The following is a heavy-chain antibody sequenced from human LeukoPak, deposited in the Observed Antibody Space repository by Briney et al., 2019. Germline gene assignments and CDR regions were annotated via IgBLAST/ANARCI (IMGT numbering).Heavy chain of an antibody. CDR3: ARVDPSIAAAGIGTLDY. J-gene: IGHJ4*02. D-gene: IGHD6-13*01. CDR2: IYHSGST. V-gene: IGHV4-38-2*02. Sequence: SETLSLTCTVSGYSISSGYYWGWIRQPPGKGLEWIGSIYHSGSTYYNPSLKSRVTISVDTSKNQFSLKLSSVTAADTAVYYCARVDPSIAAAGIGTLDYWGQGTLVTVSS. CDR1: GYSISSGYY.